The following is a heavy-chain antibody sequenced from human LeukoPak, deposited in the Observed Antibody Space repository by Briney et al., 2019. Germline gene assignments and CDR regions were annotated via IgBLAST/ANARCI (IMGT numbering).Heavy chain of an antibody. D-gene: IGHD6-19*01. CDR1: GFTFSSYT. CDR3: AKRDSASGWAFDY. V-gene: IGHV3-23*01. CDR2: ISADGGRT. J-gene: IGHJ4*02. Sequence: PGRSLRLSCAFSGFTFSSYTLNSVPQAPGNGLEWVSSISADGGRTFYADSVKGRFTISRDNSKNTLYLQMNSLRAEDTALCYCAKRDSASGWAFDYWGQGTLVTVSS.